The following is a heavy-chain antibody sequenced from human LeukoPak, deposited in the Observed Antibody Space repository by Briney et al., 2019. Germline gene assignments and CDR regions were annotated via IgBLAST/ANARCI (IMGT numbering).Heavy chain of an antibody. D-gene: IGHD2-2*01. CDR2: IIPIFGIA. J-gene: IGHJ6*02. CDR1: GGTFSSYA. V-gene: IGHV1-69*04. CDR3: ARDWADIVVVPAAIVTRAPYYYYGMDV. Sequence: SVTVSFKASGGTFSSYAISWVRQAPGQGLEWMGRIIPIFGIANYAQKFQGRVTITADKSTSTAYMELSSLRSEDTAVYYCARDWADIVVVPAAIVTRAPYYYYGMDVWGQGTTVTVSS.